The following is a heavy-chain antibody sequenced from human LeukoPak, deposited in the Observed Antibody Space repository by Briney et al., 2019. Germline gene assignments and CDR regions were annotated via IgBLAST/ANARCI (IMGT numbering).Heavy chain of an antibody. CDR1: GYTFTSYG. J-gene: IGHJ4*02. V-gene: IGHV1-18*01. CDR3: ARETEYDTGSYYFDY. D-gene: IGHD3-9*01. Sequence: GASVKVSCKASGYTFTSYGISWVRQAPGQGFEWMGWISAYNGNTNYAQKLQGRVTMTTDTSTSTAYMELRSLRSDDTAVYYCARETEYDTGSYYFDYWGQGTLVTVSS. CDR2: ISAYNGNT.